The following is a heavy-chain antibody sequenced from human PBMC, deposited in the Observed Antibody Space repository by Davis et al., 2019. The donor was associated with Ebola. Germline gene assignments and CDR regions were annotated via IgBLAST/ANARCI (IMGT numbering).Heavy chain of an antibody. Sequence: MPSETLSLTCAVYGGSFSGFHWSWIRQSPGKGLDWIGEIDQRGSTDYNPSLKSRVTISVDKAKNQFSLKLNSVTAADTAVYYCVKDDVTAGRFNYWGQGSLVTVSS. J-gene: IGHJ4*02. CDR1: GGSFSGFH. D-gene: IGHD1-20*01. CDR3: VKDDVTAGRFNY. V-gene: IGHV4-34*01. CDR2: IDQRGST.